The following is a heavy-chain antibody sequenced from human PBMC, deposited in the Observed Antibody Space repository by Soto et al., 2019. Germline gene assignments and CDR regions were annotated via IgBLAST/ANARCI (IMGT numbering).Heavy chain of an antibody. Sequence: ASVKVSCKASGYTFTGYYMHWVRQAPGQGLEWMGWINPNSGGTNYAQKFQGWVTMTRDTSISTAYMELSRLRSDDTAVYYCARAPEPEMAGYCSGGSCYGKGWFDPWGQGTLVTVSS. CDR3: ARAPEPEMAGYCSGGSCYGKGWFDP. CDR1: GYTFTGYY. V-gene: IGHV1-2*04. J-gene: IGHJ5*02. D-gene: IGHD2-15*01. CDR2: INPNSGGT.